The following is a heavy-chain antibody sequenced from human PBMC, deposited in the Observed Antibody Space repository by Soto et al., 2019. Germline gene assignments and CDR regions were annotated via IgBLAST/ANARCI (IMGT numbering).Heavy chain of an antibody. CDR2: ISYDGSNK. J-gene: IGHJ4*02. D-gene: IGHD4-4*01. CDR1: GFTFSSYA. Sequence: PGGSLRLSCAASGFTFSSYAMHWVRQAPGKGLEGVAVISYDGSNKYYADSVKGRFTISRDNSKNTLYLQMSSLRAEDTAVYYCAKGDYSNSPFDYWGQGTLVTVSS. CDR3: AKGDYSNSPFDY. V-gene: IGHV3-30-3*01.